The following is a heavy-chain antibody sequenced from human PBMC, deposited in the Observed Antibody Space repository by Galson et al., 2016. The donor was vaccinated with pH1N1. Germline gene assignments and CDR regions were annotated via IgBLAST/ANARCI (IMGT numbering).Heavy chain of an antibody. V-gene: IGHV4-39*01. Sequence: SETLSLTCTVSGASISNSNYYWGWIRQPPGKGLEWIANIYYSGITYYDASLKSRVTISVATSKKQFSLKLNSVIAADTAVYYCARLWYGEYIDYWGQGTRVTVSS. J-gene: IGHJ4*02. CDR3: ARLWYGEYIDY. CDR2: IYYSGIT. D-gene: IGHD3-10*01. CDR1: GASISNSNYY.